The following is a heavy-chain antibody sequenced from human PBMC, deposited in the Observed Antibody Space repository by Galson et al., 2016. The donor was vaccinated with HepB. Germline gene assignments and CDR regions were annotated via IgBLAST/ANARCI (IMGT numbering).Heavy chain of an antibody. V-gene: IGHV1-18*01. D-gene: IGHD3-9*01. Sequence: SVKVSCKASGYSFTTYGISWVRQAPGQGLEWMGWISAYNGITNYAQKLQGRVTMTTDTSTSTAYMELRSLRSDDTAVYYCARDLRSDILTGDESLAASSHYGMDVWGQGTTVTVSS. CDR3: ARDLRSDILTGDESLAASSHYGMDV. CDR2: ISAYNGIT. CDR1: GYSFTTYG. J-gene: IGHJ6*02.